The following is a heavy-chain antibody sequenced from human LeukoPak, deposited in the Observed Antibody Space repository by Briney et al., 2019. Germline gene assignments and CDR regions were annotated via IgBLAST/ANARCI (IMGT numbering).Heavy chain of an antibody. Sequence: GGSLRLSCAASGFTFNAFGMNWVRQAPGKGLEWVSYIGTTGGAIYYADSVKGRFTISRDSAKNSLYLQMNSLRAEDTAVYYCARFRTWGDKAFDYWGQGTLVTVSS. V-gene: IGHV3-48*01. CDR2: IGTTGGAI. CDR1: GFTFNAFG. CDR3: ARFRTWGDKAFDY. J-gene: IGHJ4*02. D-gene: IGHD2-21*02.